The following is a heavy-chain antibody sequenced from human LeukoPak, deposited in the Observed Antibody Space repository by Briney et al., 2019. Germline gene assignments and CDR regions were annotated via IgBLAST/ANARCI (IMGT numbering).Heavy chain of an antibody. V-gene: IGHV1-24*01. CDR2: FDPEDGET. CDR1: GYTLTELS. J-gene: IGHJ5*02. Sequence: AASVTVSCKVSGYTLTELSMHWVRQSPGKGLEWMGGFDPEDGETIYAQKFQGRVTMTEDTSTDTAYMELTSLRSEDTAVYYCATSPGYSYGYRSWFEPWGQGTLVTVSS. CDR3: ATSPGYSYGYRSWFEP. D-gene: IGHD5-18*01.